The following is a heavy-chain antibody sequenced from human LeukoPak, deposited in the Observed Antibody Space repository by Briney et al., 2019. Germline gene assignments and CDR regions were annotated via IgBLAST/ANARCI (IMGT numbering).Heavy chain of an antibody. Sequence: MSSETLSLTCTVSGYSISSGYFWGWIRQPPGKGLEWIGSMYHSGSTYYNPSLKSRVTISVDMSKNQFSLKLSSVTAAGTAVYYCAREPTYDFWSGYPFDYWGQGTLVTVSS. CDR3: AREPTYDFWSGYPFDY. D-gene: IGHD3/OR15-3a*01. J-gene: IGHJ4*02. V-gene: IGHV4-38-2*02. CDR1: GYSISSGYF. CDR2: MYHSGST.